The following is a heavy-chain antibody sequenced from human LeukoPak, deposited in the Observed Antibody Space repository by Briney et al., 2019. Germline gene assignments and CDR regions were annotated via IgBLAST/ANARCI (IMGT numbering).Heavy chain of an antibody. D-gene: IGHD3-22*01. CDR1: GFTFSSYG. CDR2: IWYDGSNK. CDR3: ARGDDYYESSGYEDY. Sequence: PGGSLRLSCAASGFTFSSYGMHWVRQAPGKGLEWVAVIWYDGSNKYYADSVKGRFTISRDNSKNTLYLQMNSLRAEDTAVYYCARGDDYYESSGYEDYWGQGTLVTVSS. J-gene: IGHJ4*02. V-gene: IGHV3-33*01.